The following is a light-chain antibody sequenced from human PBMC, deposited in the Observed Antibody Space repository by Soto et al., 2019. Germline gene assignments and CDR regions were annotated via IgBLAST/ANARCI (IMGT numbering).Light chain of an antibody. J-gene: IGKJ1*01. Sequence: MVMTQSPATLSVSRGETATLSCRAGQTIYSNVAWYQQRPGQAPSLLIYRASTRATGVPARFSGSGSGTEFTLTISGLQSEDFALYYCQQYQNLWTFGQGTKVEIK. V-gene: IGKV3-15*01. CDR1: QTIYSN. CDR2: RAS. CDR3: QQYQNLWT.